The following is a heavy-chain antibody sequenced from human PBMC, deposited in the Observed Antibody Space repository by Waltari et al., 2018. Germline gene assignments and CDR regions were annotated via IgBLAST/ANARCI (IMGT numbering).Heavy chain of an antibody. CDR2: INPNSGGT. V-gene: IGHV1-2*02. D-gene: IGHD3-10*01. J-gene: IGHJ4*02. CDR3: AREDYYGSGSYYRFDY. Sequence: QVQLVQSGAEVKKPGASVKVSCKASGYTFTGYYMPWVRPAPGQGLEWMGWINPNSGGTNYAQKFQGRVTMTRDTSISTAYMELSRLRSDDTAVYYCAREDYYGSGSYYRFDYWGQGTLVTVSS. CDR1: GYTFTGYY.